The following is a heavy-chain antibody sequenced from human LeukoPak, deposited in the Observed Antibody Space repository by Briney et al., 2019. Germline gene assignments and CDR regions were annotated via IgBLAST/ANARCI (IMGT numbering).Heavy chain of an antibody. Sequence: ASVKVSCKASGGTFSSYAISWVRQAPGQGLEWMGGIIPIFGTANYAQKFQGRVTITADKSTSTAYMELSSLRSADTAVYYCARGLPQRRIGGYYYYMDVWGKGTTVTVSS. CDR1: GGTFSSYA. CDR2: IIPIFGTA. J-gene: IGHJ6*03. D-gene: IGHD2-15*01. V-gene: IGHV1-69*06. CDR3: ARGLPQRRIGGYYYYMDV.